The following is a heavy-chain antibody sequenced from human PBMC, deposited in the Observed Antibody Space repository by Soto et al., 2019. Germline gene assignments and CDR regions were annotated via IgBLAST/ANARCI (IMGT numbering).Heavy chain of an antibody. V-gene: IGHV3-30*07. J-gene: IGHJ4*02. CDR3: AREPYCSDGSCYHFFDY. Sequence: SVKGRFPNSRDNSKNTLYLQKNSLRAEDTAVYYCAREPYCSDGSCYHFFDYWGQGTLVTVSS. D-gene: IGHD2-15*01.